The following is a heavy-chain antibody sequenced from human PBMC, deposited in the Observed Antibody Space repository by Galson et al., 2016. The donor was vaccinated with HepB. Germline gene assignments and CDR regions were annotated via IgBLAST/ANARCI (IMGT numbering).Heavy chain of an antibody. J-gene: IGHJ6*02. V-gene: IGHV4-39*01. Sequence: SETLSLTCTVSGGSISSTSHYWGWVRQPPGKGLEYIGSIYYSGTTYHNPSLKSRVTIFVDTSKNQFSLRLSAVTAAETGVYYCARHMFSSGPPSPFHYFGMDVWGPGTTVTVSS. CDR1: GGSISSTSHY. CDR3: ARHMFSSGPPSPFHYFGMDV. D-gene: IGHD3-22*01. CDR2: IYYSGTT.